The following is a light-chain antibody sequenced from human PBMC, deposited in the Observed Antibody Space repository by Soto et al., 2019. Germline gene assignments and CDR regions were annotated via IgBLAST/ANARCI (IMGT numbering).Light chain of an antibody. Sequence: DMPMTQSPTTLSASVGDRVTITCRASQNIRSWLAWYQQKPGKAPKVLIYDASTLESGVPSRFSGSGFGTEFTLTISSRQPDDFATYYCQHYNGYFGQGTKLEIK. V-gene: IGKV1-5*01. CDR2: DAS. CDR3: QHYNGY. J-gene: IGKJ2*01. CDR1: QNIRSW.